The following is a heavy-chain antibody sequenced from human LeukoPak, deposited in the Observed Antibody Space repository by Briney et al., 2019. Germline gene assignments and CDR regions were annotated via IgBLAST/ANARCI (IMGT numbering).Heavy chain of an antibody. Sequence: SGGSLRLSFAASGFTFSSYAMSWVRQAPGKGLEWVSVIYSGGSTSYADSVKGRFTISRDNSKNTLYLQMNSLRVEDTAVYYCARDGRGIAAAGSPLVFDYWGQGTLVTVSS. J-gene: IGHJ4*02. V-gene: IGHV3-53*01. CDR2: IYSGGST. D-gene: IGHD6-13*01. CDR1: GFTFSSYA. CDR3: ARDGRGIAAAGSPLVFDY.